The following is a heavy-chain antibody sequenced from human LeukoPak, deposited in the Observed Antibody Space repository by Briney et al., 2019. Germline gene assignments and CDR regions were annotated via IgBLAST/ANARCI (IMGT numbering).Heavy chain of an antibody. D-gene: IGHD2/OR15-2a*01. V-gene: IGHV4-59*08. CDR2: IFYSGSA. CDR1: GVSISNYY. Sequence: SETLSLTCTVSGVSISNYYWTWIRQPPGNGLEWIGKIFYSGSADYNPSLKSRFTISIDTSKNQFSLRLTSVTAADTAVYYCARHSQQVNIFDYWGQGTLVTVSS. CDR3: ARHSQQVNIFDY. J-gene: IGHJ4*02.